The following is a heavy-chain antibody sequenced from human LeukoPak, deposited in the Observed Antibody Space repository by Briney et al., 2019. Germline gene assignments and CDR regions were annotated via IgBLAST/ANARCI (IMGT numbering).Heavy chain of an antibody. D-gene: IGHD5-18*01. CDR3: VRHTRVTYSFDFDYYHGMEG. CDR2: ILPVDSAT. V-gene: IGHV5-51*01. J-gene: IGHJ6*02. Sequence: PRESLPTSCLGSGSSSTIYSSTGVRQIPGKGLEWLGIILPVDSATSYSPSFHGQVTISADRSINTAYLQWSSLKASDTAMYYCVRHTRVTYSFDFDYYHGMEGWGHLVTVT. CDR1: GSSSTIYS.